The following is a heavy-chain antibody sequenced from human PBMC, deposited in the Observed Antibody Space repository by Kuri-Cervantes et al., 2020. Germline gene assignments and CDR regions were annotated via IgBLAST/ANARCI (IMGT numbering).Heavy chain of an antibody. D-gene: IGHD5-12*01. CDR1: GGSISSYY. J-gene: IGHJ5*02. CDR2: IYYSGST. Sequence: GSLRLSCTVSGGSISSYYWSWIRQPPGKGLEWIGYIYYSGSTNYNPSLKSRVTISVDTSKNQFSLKLSSVTAADTAVYYCARESGYDPGDNWFDPWGQGTLVTVSS. CDR3: ARESGYDPGDNWFDP. V-gene: IGHV4-59*12.